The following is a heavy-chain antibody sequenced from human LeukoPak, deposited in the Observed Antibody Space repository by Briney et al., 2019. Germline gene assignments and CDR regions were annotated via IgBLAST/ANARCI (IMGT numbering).Heavy chain of an antibody. CDR2: IYYSGST. J-gene: IGHJ4*02. Sequence: SETLSLTCTVSGGSISSYYWSWIRQPPGKGLEWIGYIYYSGSTNYNPSLKSRVTISVDTSKNQFSLKLSSVTAADTAVYYCARGDDFWSGYYMDYWGQGTLVTVSS. V-gene: IGHV4-59*01. CDR1: GGSISSYY. D-gene: IGHD3-3*01. CDR3: ARGDDFWSGYYMDY.